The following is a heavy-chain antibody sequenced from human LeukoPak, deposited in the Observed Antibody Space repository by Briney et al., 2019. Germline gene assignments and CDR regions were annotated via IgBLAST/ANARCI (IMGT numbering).Heavy chain of an antibody. Sequence: SETLSLTCTVSGGSISSYYWSWIRQPPGKGLEWIGYIYYSGSTNYNPSLKSRVTISVDTSKNQFSLKLSSVTAADTAVYYCARQPSSWFTSFDSWGQGTLVTVSS. J-gene: IGHJ4*02. V-gene: IGHV4-59*01. CDR1: GGSISSYY. D-gene: IGHD6-13*01. CDR3: ARQPSSWFTSFDS. CDR2: IYYSGST.